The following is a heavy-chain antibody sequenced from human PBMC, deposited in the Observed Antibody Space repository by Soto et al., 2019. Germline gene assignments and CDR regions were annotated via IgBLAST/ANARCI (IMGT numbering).Heavy chain of an antibody. CDR1: GDTFSTYA. CDR3: ASSSGNNYGVGTNYYFDY. V-gene: IGHV1-69*06. CDR2: IIPIFGTA. D-gene: IGHD1-26*01. Sequence: QVQLEQSGAEMKKPGSSVKVSCKASGDTFSTYAIVWVRQAPGQGLEWMGGIIPIFGTANYAQKFQGRVTITADKSASTAFMELSSLRSEDTAVYYCASSSGNNYGVGTNYYFDYWGQGTLVTVSS. J-gene: IGHJ4*02.